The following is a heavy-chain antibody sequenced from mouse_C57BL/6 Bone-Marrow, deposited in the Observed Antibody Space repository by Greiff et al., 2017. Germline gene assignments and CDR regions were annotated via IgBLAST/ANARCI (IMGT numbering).Heavy chain of an antibody. Sequence: DVQLQESGPELVKPGASVKIPCKASGYTFTDYNMDWVKQSHGKSLEWIGDINPNNGGTIYNQKFKGKATLTVDKSSSTAYMELRSLTSEDTAVYYCARRTGYYAMDYWGQGTSVTVSS. CDR1: GYTFTDYN. J-gene: IGHJ4*01. CDR3: ARRTGYYAMDY. V-gene: IGHV1-18*01. CDR2: INPNNGGT. D-gene: IGHD4-1*01.